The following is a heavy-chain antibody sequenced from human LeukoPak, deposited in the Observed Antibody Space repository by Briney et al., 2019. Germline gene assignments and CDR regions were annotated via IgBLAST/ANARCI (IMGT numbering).Heavy chain of an antibody. J-gene: IGHJ4*02. CDR3: ARARTRELLDY. Sequence: SETLSLTCAVYGGSFSGYHWSWIRHPPGKGLEWIGEINHSGSTNYNPSLKSRVTISVDTSKNQFSLKLSSVTAADTAVYYCARARTRELLDYWGQGTLVTVSS. CDR2: INHSGST. CDR1: GGSFSGYH. D-gene: IGHD1-26*01. V-gene: IGHV4-34*01.